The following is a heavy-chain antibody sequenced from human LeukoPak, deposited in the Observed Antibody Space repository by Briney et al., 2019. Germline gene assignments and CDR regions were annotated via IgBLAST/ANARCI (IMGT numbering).Heavy chain of an antibody. CDR1: GFTFSSYA. CDR2: ISGSGGST. Sequence: SGGSLRLSCAASGFTFSSYAMSWVRQAPGKGLQWVSAISGSGGSTYYADSVKGRFTISRDNSKNTLYLQMNSLKTEDTAVYYCTRGGWYWSYWGQGTLVTVSS. J-gene: IGHJ4*02. V-gene: IGHV3-23*01. CDR3: TRGGWYWSY. D-gene: IGHD6-19*01.